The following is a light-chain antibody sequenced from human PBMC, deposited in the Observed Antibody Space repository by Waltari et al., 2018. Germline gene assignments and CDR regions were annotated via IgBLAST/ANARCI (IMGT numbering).Light chain of an antibody. CDR2: DLF. CDR1: QSLLHSDRNTY. CDR3: MQSIQFPRT. V-gene: IGKV2D-29*01. J-gene: IGKJ1*01. Sequence: DIVMTQTPLSLSVTPGQPASISCRSSQSLLHSDRNTYLSWFLQKAGQPPRLLIYDLFNRFPGVPDRFSGSGSGTDFTLRISRVEPEDVGVYYCMQSIQFPRTFGQGTKVDIK.